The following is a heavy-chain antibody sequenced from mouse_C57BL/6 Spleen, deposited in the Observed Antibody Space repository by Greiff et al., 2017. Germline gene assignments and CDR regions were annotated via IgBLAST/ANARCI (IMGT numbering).Heavy chain of an antibody. Sequence: QVQLKQSGPELVKPGASVKISCKASGYAFSSSWMNWVKQRPGKGLEWIGRIYPGDGDTNYNGKFKGKATLTADKSSSTAYMQLSSLTSEDSAVYFCARADDYDWFAYGGQGTLVTVSA. D-gene: IGHD2-4*01. CDR1: GYAFSSSW. V-gene: IGHV1-82*01. CDR3: ARADDYDWFAY. J-gene: IGHJ3*01. CDR2: IYPGDGDT.